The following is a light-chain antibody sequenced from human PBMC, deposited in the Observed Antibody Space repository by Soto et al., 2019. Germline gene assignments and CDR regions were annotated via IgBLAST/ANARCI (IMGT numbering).Light chain of an antibody. CDR3: QSYDSSLSGYV. CDR2: GNS. Sequence: QLVLTQPPSVSGAPGQRVTISCTGSSSNIGAGYDVNWYQQLPGTAPKLLLYGNSNRPSGVPDRFSGSKSGTSASLAITGLQAEDEADYCCQSYDSSLSGYVFGTGTKLTVL. J-gene: IGLJ1*01. CDR1: SSNIGAGYD. V-gene: IGLV1-40*01.